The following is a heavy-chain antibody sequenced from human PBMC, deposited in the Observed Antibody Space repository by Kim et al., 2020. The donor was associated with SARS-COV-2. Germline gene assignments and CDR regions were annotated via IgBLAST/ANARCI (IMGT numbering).Heavy chain of an antibody. Sequence: SETLSLTCTVSGGYISGSYWSWIRQPPGKGLEWIGYIYYSGSPNYNPSLKSRVTISVDTSTNQFSLKLSPVTAADTPVYYCARLLRMGRYGELLSVGAFDIWGQGTMVTLSS. J-gene: IGHJ3*02. CDR1: GGYISGSY. CDR2: IYYSGSP. D-gene: IGHD3-10*01. CDR3: ARLLRMGRYGELLSVGAFDI. V-gene: IGHV4-59*08.